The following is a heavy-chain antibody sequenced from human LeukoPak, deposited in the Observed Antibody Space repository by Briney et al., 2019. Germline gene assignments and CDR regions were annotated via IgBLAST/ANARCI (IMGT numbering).Heavy chain of an antibody. CDR2: ISGSGGST. Sequence: GGSLRLSCAASGFTFSNYPMSWVRQAPGKGLEWVSAISGSGGSTYYADSVKGRFTISRDNSKNTLYLQMNSLRAEDTAVYYCAKGPITMVRGYFDYWGQGTLVTVSS. J-gene: IGHJ4*02. CDR1: GFTFSNYP. V-gene: IGHV3-23*01. D-gene: IGHD3-10*01. CDR3: AKGPITMVRGYFDY.